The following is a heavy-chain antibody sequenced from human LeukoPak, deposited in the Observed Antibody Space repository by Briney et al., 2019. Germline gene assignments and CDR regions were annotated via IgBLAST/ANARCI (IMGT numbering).Heavy chain of an antibody. D-gene: IGHD2-21*02. J-gene: IGHJ4*02. V-gene: IGHV4-34*01. CDR3: ARGVAYCGGDCYLLWSYDY. CDR2: INHSGST. Sequence: SETLSLTCAVYGGSFSGYYWSWIRQPPGKGLEWIGEINHSGSTNYNPSLKSRVTISVDTSKNQFSLKLSSVTAADTAVYYCARGVAYCGGDCYLLWSYDYWGQGTLVTVSS. CDR1: GGSFSGYY.